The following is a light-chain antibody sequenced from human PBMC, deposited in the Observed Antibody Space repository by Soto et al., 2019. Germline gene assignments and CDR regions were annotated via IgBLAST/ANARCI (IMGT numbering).Light chain of an antibody. CDR1: SSDVGDYNY. V-gene: IGLV2-14*01. J-gene: IGLJ1*01. CDR3: TSYTTYSTYV. CDR2: EVS. Sequence: QSALTQPASVSGSPGQSITISCTGTSSDVGDYNYVSWYQQHPGKAPKLMIYEVSNRPSGVSYRFSGSKSGNTASLTISGLQAEDEADYYCTSYTTYSTYVFGTGTKVTVL.